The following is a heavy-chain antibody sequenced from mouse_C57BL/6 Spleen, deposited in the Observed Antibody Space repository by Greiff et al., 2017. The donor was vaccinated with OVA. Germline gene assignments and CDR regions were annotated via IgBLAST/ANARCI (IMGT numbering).Heavy chain of an antibody. Sequence: EVKLVESGGGLVKPGGSLKLSCAASGFTFSSYAMSWVRQTPEKRLEWVATISDGGSYTYYPDNVKGRFTISRDNAKNNLYLQMSHLKSEDTAMYYCARVGGTYYSKDWYFDVWGTGTTVTVSS. CDR3: ARVGGTYYSKDWYFDV. J-gene: IGHJ1*03. D-gene: IGHD2-5*01. CDR1: GFTFSSYA. V-gene: IGHV5-4*03. CDR2: ISDGGSYT.